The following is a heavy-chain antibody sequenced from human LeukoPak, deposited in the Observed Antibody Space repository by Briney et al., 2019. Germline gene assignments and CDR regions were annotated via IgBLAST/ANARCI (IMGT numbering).Heavy chain of an antibody. CDR1: GYTLTELS. CDR2: FDPEDGET. CDR3: ARGGILWFGELLSWGNWFDP. J-gene: IGHJ5*02. D-gene: IGHD3-10*01. V-gene: IGHV1-24*01. Sequence: ASVKVSCKVSGYTLTELSMHWVRQAPGKGLEWMGGFDPEDGETIYAQKFQGRVTMTEDTSTDTAYMELSRLRSDDTAVYYCARGGILWFGELLSWGNWFDPWGQGTLVTVSS.